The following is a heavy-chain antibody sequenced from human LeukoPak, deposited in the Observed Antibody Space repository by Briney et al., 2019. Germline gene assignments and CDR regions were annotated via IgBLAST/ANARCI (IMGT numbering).Heavy chain of an antibody. V-gene: IGHV3-21*01. CDR2: ISSSSSYI. Sequence: GGSLRLSCAASGFTFNSYSMHWVRQAPGKGLEWVSCISSSSSYIYYADSLKGRFTVSRDDAKNSLYLEMNSLRAEDTAVYYCARDPYDYYGSGSYFDYWGQGTLVTVSS. D-gene: IGHD3-10*01. CDR1: GFTFNSYS. CDR3: ARDPYDYYGSGSYFDY. J-gene: IGHJ4*02.